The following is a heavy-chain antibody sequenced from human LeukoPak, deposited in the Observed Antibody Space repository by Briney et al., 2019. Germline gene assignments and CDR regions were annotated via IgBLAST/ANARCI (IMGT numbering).Heavy chain of an antibody. CDR2: IYFSGST. CDR3: ARHRYSSSWYWIWYFDL. J-gene: IGHJ2*01. CDR1: GGSISSGDYY. V-gene: IGHV4-30-4*01. D-gene: IGHD6-13*01. Sequence: SETLSLTCTVSGGSISSGDYYWSWIRQPPGKGLEWIGYIYFSGSTYYNPSLKSRVTISVDTSKNQFSLKLSSVTAADTAVYYCARHRYSSSWYWIWYFDLWGRGTLVTVSS.